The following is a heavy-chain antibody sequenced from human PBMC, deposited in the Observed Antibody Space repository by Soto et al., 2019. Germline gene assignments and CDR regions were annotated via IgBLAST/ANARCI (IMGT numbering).Heavy chain of an antibody. CDR2: ISYDGSNK. CDR3: AKDSGGVLRYFDWSGGYYFDY. V-gene: IGHV3-30*18. Sequence: PGGSLRLSCAAAGFTFSSYGTHWGRHAPGKGLECVAVISYDGSNKYYADSVKGRFTISRDNSKNTLYLQMNSLRAEDTAVYYCAKDSGGVLRYFDWSGGYYFDYWGQGTLVTVSS. CDR1: GFTFSSYG. D-gene: IGHD3-9*01. J-gene: IGHJ4*02.